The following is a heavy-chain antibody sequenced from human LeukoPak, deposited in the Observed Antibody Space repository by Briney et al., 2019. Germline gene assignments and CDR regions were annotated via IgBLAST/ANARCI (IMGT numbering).Heavy chain of an antibody. Sequence: SQTLSLTCAISGNSVSSNSAAWTWIRQTPSRGLEWLGRTYYRSKWYNDYAVSVKSRITINPDTSKNQFSLQLNSVTPEDTAVYYCARSFFPGDDAFDIWGQGTMVTVSS. V-gene: IGHV6-1*01. CDR2: TYYRSKWYN. CDR1: GNSVSSNSAA. J-gene: IGHJ3*02. D-gene: IGHD2-21*01. CDR3: ARSFFPGDDAFDI.